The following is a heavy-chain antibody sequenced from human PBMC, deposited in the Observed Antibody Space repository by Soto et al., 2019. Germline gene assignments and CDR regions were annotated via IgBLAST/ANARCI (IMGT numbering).Heavy chain of an antibody. D-gene: IGHD3-22*01. Sequence: GASVKVSCKASGYTFTSYYMHWVRQAPGQGLEWMGIIRPSGGSTTYAQKFQGRVTMTRDTSTSTVYMELSSLRAEDMAVYYCARAPVHSSVPPLVAFDIWGQGTMVTVSS. V-gene: IGHV1-46*01. CDR3: ARAPVHSSVPPLVAFDI. CDR1: GYTFTSYY. CDR2: IRPSGGST. J-gene: IGHJ3*02.